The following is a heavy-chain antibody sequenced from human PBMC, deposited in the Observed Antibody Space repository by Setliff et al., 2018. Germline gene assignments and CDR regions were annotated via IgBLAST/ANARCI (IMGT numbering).Heavy chain of an antibody. V-gene: IGHV4-59*01. J-gene: IGHJ3*02. CDR1: GGSISSDY. Sequence: PSETLSLTCTVSGGSISSDYWSWIRQSPGKGLEWIGYIYYSGTTNYNPSLKSRVIISVDTSKTQFSLRLSSVTAADTAVYYCARSLDCTGGSCYPNDAFDIWGQGTMVTVSS. CDR3: ARSLDCTGGSCYPNDAFDI. D-gene: IGHD2-15*01. CDR2: IYYSGTT.